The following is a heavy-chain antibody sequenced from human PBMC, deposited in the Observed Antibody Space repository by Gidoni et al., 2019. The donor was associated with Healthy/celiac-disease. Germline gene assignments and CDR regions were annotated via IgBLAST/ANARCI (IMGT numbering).Heavy chain of an antibody. V-gene: IGHV3-23*01. Sequence: EVQLLESGGGLVQPGGSLRLSCAASGFTFGSYAMSWVRQAPGKGLEWVSAISCSGGSTYYADSVKGRFTISRDNSKNTLYLQMNSLRAEDTAVYYCAKMGVGQWLVGSPDYWGQGTLVTVSS. CDR2: ISCSGGST. J-gene: IGHJ4*02. D-gene: IGHD6-19*01. CDR3: AKMGVGQWLVGSPDY. CDR1: GFTFGSYA.